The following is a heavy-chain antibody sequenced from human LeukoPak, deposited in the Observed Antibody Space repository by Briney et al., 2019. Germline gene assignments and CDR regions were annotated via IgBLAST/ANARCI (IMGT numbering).Heavy chain of an antibody. Sequence: SETLSLTCTVSGGSISSSSYYWGWIRQPPGKGLEWIGSIYYSGSTYYNPSLKSRVTISVDTSKNQFSLKLSSVTAADTAVYYCARHRRGYSGGGYYQRSFDYWGQGTLVTVSP. CDR1: GGSISSSSYY. J-gene: IGHJ4*02. D-gene: IGHD5-12*01. CDR2: IYYSGST. V-gene: IGHV4-39*01. CDR3: ARHRRGYSGGGYYQRSFDY.